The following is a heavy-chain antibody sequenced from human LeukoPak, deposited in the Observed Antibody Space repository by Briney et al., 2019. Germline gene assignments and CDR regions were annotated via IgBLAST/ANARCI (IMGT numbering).Heavy chain of an antibody. J-gene: IGHJ4*02. V-gene: IGHV3-30*18. CDR2: ISYDGSNK. Sequence: GRSLRLSCAASGFTFRSNAMHWVRQAPGKGLEWVAVISYDGSNKYYADSVKGRFTISRDNSKNTLYLQMNSLRAEDTAVYYCAKPDTAMLGGDYWGQGTLVTVSS. CDR1: GFTFRSNA. D-gene: IGHD5-18*01. CDR3: AKPDTAMLGGDY.